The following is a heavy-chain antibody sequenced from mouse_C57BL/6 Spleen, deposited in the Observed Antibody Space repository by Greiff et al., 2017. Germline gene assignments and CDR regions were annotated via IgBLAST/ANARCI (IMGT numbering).Heavy chain of an antibody. Sequence: EVQVVESGGGLVKPGGSLKLSCAASGFTFSSYAMSWVRQTPEKRLEWVATISDGGSYTYYPDNVKGRFTIARDKTKNNLYLQMSHLQSEDTARYYCAREVGLDYWGQGTTLTVSS. D-gene: IGHD1-1*02. V-gene: IGHV5-4*01. CDR3: AREVGLDY. CDR1: GFTFSSYA. J-gene: IGHJ2*01. CDR2: ISDGGSYT.